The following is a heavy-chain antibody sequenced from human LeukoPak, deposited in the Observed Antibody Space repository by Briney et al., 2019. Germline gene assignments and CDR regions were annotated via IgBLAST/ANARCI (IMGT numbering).Heavy chain of an antibody. D-gene: IGHD3-9*01. CDR2: IKSKGSGGTT. CDR1: GFTFDDYG. J-gene: IGHJ4*02. CDR3: AHVRDPTSWSLDH. Sequence: GGSLRLSCAASGFTFDDYGMTWVRQAPRKGLEWVGLIKSKGSGGTTDYAAPVKGRFSISRDDSENTLYLQMNSLKIEDTGAYYCAHVRDPTSWSLDHWGRGTPVIVSS. V-gene: IGHV3-15*01.